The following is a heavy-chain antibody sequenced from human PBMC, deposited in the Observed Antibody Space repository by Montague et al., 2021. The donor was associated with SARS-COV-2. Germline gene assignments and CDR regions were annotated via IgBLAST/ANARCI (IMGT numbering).Heavy chain of an antibody. Sequence: SETLSLTCAVYGGSFSNYYWTRIRQPPGKGLEWIGENNHSGSANYNPSLKSRVTISADTSKNQFSLKLSTTTAADTAVYFCARGGIAVRRHYFDYWGQGTLVTVSS. V-gene: IGHV4-34*01. D-gene: IGHD6-6*01. CDR2: NNHSGSA. CDR1: GGSFSNYY. J-gene: IGHJ4*02. CDR3: ARGGIAVRRHYFDY.